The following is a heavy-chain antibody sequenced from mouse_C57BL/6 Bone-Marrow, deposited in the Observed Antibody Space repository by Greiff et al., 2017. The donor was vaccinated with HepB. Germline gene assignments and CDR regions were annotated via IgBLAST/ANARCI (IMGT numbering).Heavy chain of an antibody. Sequence: EVKLVESGPGLVKPSQSLSLTCSVTGYSITSGYYWNWIRQFPGNKLEWMGYISYDGSNNYNPSLKNRISITRDTSKNQFFLKLNSVTTEDTATYYCASGFYYDYDRYWYFDVWGTGTTVTVSS. D-gene: IGHD2-4*01. CDR3: ASGFYYDYDRYWYFDV. V-gene: IGHV3-6*01. CDR2: ISYDGSN. J-gene: IGHJ1*03. CDR1: GYSITSGYY.